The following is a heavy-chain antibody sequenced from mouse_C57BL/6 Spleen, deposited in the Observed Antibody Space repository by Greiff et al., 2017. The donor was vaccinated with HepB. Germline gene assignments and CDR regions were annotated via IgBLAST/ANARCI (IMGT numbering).Heavy chain of an antibody. V-gene: IGHV7-3*01. CDR3: ARSYGNYGYFDY. D-gene: IGHD2-1*01. J-gene: IGHJ2*01. Sequence: EVNLVESGGGLVQPGGSLSLSCAASGFTFTDYYMSWVRQPPGKALEWLGFIRNKANGYTTEYSASVKGRFTISRDNSQSILYLQMNALRAEDSATYYCARSYGNYGYFDYWGQGTTLTVST. CDR2: IRNKANGYTT. CDR1: GFTFTDYY.